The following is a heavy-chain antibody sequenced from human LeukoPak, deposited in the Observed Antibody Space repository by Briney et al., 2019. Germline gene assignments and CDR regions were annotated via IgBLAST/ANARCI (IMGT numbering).Heavy chain of an antibody. CDR1: GYTFTSYD. CDR3: ARIAAGQVGATLNWFDP. V-gene: IGHV1-8*03. D-gene: IGHD1-26*01. Sequence: ASVKVSCKASGYTFTSYDINWVRQATGQGLEWMGWMNPNSGNTGYAQKFQGRVTITRNTSISTAYMELSSLRSEDTAVYYCARIAAGQVGATLNWFDPWGQGTLVTVSS. J-gene: IGHJ5*02. CDR2: MNPNSGNT.